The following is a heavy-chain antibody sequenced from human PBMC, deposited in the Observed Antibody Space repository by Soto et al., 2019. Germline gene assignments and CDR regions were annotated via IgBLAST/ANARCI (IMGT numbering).Heavy chain of an antibody. J-gene: IGHJ6*02. Sequence: QVQLVQSGAEVKKPGSSVKVSCKASGGTFSSYAISWVRQAPGQGLEWMGGIIPIFGTANYAQKFQGRVTITADESTSTAYMERGSLRSEDTAVYYCAGMVYAIGYYYCGMDVWGQGTTVTVSS. CDR3: AGMVYAIGYYYCGMDV. CDR1: GGTFSSYA. CDR2: IIPIFGTA. V-gene: IGHV1-69*12. D-gene: IGHD2-8*01.